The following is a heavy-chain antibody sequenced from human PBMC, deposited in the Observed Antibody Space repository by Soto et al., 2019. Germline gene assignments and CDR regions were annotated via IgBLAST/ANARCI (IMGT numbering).Heavy chain of an antibody. J-gene: IGHJ6*02. CDR1: GGSISSGGYY. CDR3: AYIAVGGSAYYYCYGVDV. V-gene: IGHV4-31*03. CDR2: FYYSGSN. D-gene: IGHD6-19*01. Sequence: PSETLSLTCTVSGGSISSGGYYWIWIRQHTGQDLEWIGYFYYSGSNYDNPSLKSRVTISVDTSKNPFSLKLSSVTAADTAVYYCAYIAVGGSAYYYCYGVDVWGQGTTVTVSS.